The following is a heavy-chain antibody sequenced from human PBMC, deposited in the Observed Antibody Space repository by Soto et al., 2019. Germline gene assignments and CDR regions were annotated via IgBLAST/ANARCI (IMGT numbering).Heavy chain of an antibody. CDR1: GFTFSSYG. J-gene: IGHJ6*02. V-gene: IGHV3-33*01. D-gene: IGHD2-15*01. CDR3: AREIGGSPGYYGMDV. CDR2: IWYDGSNK. Sequence: QVQLVESGGGVVQPGRSLRLSCAASGFTFSSYGMHWVRQAPGKGLEWVAVIWYDGSNKYYADSVKGRFTISRDNSKNTLYLQMNSLRAEDTAVYYCAREIGGSPGYYGMDVWGQGTTVTVSS.